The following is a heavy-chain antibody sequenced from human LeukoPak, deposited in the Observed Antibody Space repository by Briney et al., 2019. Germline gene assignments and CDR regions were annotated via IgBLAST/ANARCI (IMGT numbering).Heavy chain of an antibody. CDR3: ARQWYEDTAMVDY. J-gene: IGHJ4*02. Sequence: GGSLKISCEGSGYSFTSYWIAWVRQMPGKGLEWMGIIYPGDSDTRYSPSFQGQVTISVDKSISTAYLQWRSLKASDTAMYYCARQWYEDTAMVDYWGQGTLVTVSS. CDR2: IYPGDSDT. CDR1: GYSFTSYW. D-gene: IGHD5-18*01. V-gene: IGHV5-51*01.